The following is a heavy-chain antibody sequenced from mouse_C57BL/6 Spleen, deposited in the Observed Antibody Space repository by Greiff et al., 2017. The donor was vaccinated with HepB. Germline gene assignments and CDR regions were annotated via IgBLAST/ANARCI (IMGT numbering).Heavy chain of an antibody. CDR2: IDPSDSET. J-gene: IGHJ2*01. CDR3: ARDGWYYFDY. CDR1: GYTFTSYW. Sequence: QVQLKQPGAELVRPGSSVKLSCKASGYTFTSYWMHWVKQRPIQGLEWIGNIDPSDSETHYNQKFKDKATLTVDKSSSTAYMQLSSLTSEDSAVYYCARDGWYYFDYWGQGTTLTVSS. V-gene: IGHV1-52*01. D-gene: IGHD1-2*01.